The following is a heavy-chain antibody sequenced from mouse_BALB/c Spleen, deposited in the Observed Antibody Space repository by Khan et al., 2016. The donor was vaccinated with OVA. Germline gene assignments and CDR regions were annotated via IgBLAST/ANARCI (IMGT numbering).Heavy chain of an antibody. Sequence: QVQLKESGPGLVAPSQSLSITCTISGFSLTNYGVHWVRQPPGKGLEWLVLMWSDGSTTYNSALKSRLTTSKDNSKSQVFLKMNSLQTDDTAMDVCARQPYDHYSVVDYWGQGTSVTVSS. CDR2: MWSDGST. CDR3: ARQPYDHYSVVDY. D-gene: IGHD2-4*01. V-gene: IGHV2-6-1*01. CDR1: GFSLTNYG. J-gene: IGHJ4*01.